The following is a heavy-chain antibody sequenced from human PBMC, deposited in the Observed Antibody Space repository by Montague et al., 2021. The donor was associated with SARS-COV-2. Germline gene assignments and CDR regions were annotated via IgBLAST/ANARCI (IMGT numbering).Heavy chain of an antibody. V-gene: IGHV4-39*07. CDR2: IYYSGST. D-gene: IGHD6-19*01. Sequence: SETLSLTCTVSGGSISSSSYYWAWIRQPPGQGLEFMGTIYYSGSTYYNPSLKGRASMSLDTTKNQFSLKLTSVTAADTAVYYCARERWLEDGEGLDVWGQGTLVTVSS. J-gene: IGHJ4*02. CDR1: GGSISSSSYY. CDR3: ARERWLEDGEGLDV.